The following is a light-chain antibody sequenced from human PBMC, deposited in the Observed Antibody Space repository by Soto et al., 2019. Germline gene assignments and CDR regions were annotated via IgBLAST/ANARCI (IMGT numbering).Light chain of an antibody. CDR1: QSVGTN. CDR3: QQYDDWPQLT. V-gene: IGKV3-15*01. J-gene: IGKJ4*01. Sequence: EIVMTQSPVTLSVSPGERATLSCRASQSVGTNLAWYQHKPGQAPGLLISGASTRATGIPARFSGSGSGTEFTLTISSLQSEDFAIYYCQQYDDWPQLTFGGGTKLEIK. CDR2: GAS.